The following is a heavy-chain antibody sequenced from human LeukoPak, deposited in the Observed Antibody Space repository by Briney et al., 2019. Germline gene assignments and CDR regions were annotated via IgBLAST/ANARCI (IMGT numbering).Heavy chain of an antibody. CDR1: GFTFSDYY. Sequence: GGSLRLSCAASGFTFSDYYMSWIRQAPGKGLEWVSYISSSGSTIYYADSVKGRFTISRDNAKNSLYLQTNSLRAEDTAVYYCARGVYYDSSGYYPGAFDIWGQGTMVTVSS. V-gene: IGHV3-11*01. CDR3: ARGVYYDSSGYYPGAFDI. CDR2: ISSSGSTI. J-gene: IGHJ3*02. D-gene: IGHD3-22*01.